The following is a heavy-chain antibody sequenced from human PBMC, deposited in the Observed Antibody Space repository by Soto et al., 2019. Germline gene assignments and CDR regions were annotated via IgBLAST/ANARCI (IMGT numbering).Heavy chain of an antibody. Sequence: EVQLVESGGGLVQPGGSLRLSCAASGFTVSSNYMSWVRQAPGKGLEWVSVIYSGGSTYYADSVKGRFTISRDNSKNTLYLPMNSLRAEDTAVYYCARDWAAAGQFDYWGQGTLVTVSS. J-gene: IGHJ4*02. CDR2: IYSGGST. CDR1: GFTVSSNY. V-gene: IGHV3-66*01. CDR3: ARDWAAAGQFDY. D-gene: IGHD6-13*01.